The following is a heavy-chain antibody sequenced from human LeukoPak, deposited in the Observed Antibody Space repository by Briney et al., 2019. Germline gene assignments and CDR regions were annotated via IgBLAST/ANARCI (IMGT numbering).Heavy chain of an antibody. J-gene: IGHJ3*01. Sequence: PSETLSLTCTVSGGSITGYYWSWIRQPPGRGLEWIGYVHFSGTTSFNPSLKSRVTISVDTSKNQFSLRLSSVTAADTAVYYCAREQYQAYDVFGFWGQGTMVTVSS. CDR1: GGSITGYY. CDR3: AREQYQAYDVFGF. V-gene: IGHV4-59*01. CDR2: VHFSGTT. D-gene: IGHD4-11*01.